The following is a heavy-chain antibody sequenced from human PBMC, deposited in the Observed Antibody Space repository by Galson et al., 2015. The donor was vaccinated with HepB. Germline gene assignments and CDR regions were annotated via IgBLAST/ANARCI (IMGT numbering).Heavy chain of an antibody. CDR2: ISYDGSNK. J-gene: IGHJ4*02. CDR3: ARSPPSSWYNSGFDY. CDR1: GFTFSSYA. V-gene: IGHV3-30-3*01. D-gene: IGHD6-13*01. Sequence: SLRLSCAASGFTFSSYAMHWVRQAPGKGLEWVAVISYDGSNKYYADSVKGRFTISRDNSKNTLYLQMNSLRAEDTAVYYCARSPPSSWYNSGFDYWGQGTLVTVSS.